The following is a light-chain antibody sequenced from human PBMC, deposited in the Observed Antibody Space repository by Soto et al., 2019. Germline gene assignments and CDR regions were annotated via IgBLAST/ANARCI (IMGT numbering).Light chain of an antibody. CDR2: GAS. J-gene: IGKJ4*01. CDR3: QQYNNWPLT. Sequence: EIELTQSPVTLSVSPGERATLSCRASQSVSSDLAWFQQKPGQAPRLLIYGASTRATGIPARFSGSGSGTEFTLTISSLQSEDFAIYYCQQYNNWPLTFGGGTKEEIK. V-gene: IGKV3-15*01. CDR1: QSVSSD.